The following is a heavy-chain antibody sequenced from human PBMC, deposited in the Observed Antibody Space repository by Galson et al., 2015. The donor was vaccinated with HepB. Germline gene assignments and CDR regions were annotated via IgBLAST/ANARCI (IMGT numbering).Heavy chain of an antibody. CDR2: ISYDGSNK. Sequence: SLRLSCAASGFTLSSYAMHWVRQAPGKGLEWVAVISYDGSNKYYADSVKGRFTISRDNSKNTLYLQMNSLRAEDTAVYYCARGPSGETEDYFDYWGQGTLVTVSS. CDR1: GFTLSSYA. V-gene: IGHV3-30-3*01. J-gene: IGHJ4*02. CDR3: ARGPSGETEDYFDY. D-gene: IGHD1-26*01.